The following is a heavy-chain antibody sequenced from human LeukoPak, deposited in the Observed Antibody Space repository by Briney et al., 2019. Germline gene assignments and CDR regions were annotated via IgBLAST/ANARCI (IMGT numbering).Heavy chain of an antibody. CDR3: AKDSTSVVVVMLDY. CDR1: GFTFSSYA. CDR2: ISGSGGST. D-gene: IGHD3-22*01. J-gene: IGHJ4*02. Sequence: PGGSLRLSCAASGFTFSSYAMSWVRQAPGEGLEWVSAISGSGGSTYYADSVKGRFTISRDNSKNTLYLQMNSLRAEDTAVYYCAKDSTSVVVVMLDYWGQGTLVTVSS. V-gene: IGHV3-23*01.